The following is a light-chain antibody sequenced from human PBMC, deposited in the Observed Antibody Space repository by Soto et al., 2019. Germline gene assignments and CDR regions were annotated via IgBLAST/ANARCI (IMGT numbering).Light chain of an antibody. CDR1: QGIGVY. CDR3: QKYNSAPLT. CDR2: AAS. V-gene: IGKV1-27*01. J-gene: IGKJ4*01. Sequence: DIQMTQSPSSVSASLGDRVTITCRASQGIGVYLAWFQQKPGNVPKLLIYAASTLQSGVPSRFSGSGSGTVLTLTISSLQPEDVATYYCQKYNSAPLTFGGGTKVEIK.